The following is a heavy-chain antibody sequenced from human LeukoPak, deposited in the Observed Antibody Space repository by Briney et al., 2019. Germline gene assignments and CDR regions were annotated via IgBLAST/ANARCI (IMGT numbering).Heavy chain of an antibody. Sequence: ASVMVSCRTSAYTFTSYGISWVRQAPRQGRKWMGWISAYNGNTDYAQKLQGTVTMTTDTSTSRAYMELRSLRSENTAVYYCARDIIAAAGDVYFDYWGQGALVSVCS. CDR2: ISAYNGNT. V-gene: IGHV1-18*01. J-gene: IGHJ4*02. D-gene: IGHD6-13*01. CDR3: ARDIIAAAGDVYFDY. CDR1: AYTFTSYG.